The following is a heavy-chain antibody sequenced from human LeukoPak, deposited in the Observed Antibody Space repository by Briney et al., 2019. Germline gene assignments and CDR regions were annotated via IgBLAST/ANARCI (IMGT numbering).Heavy chain of an antibody. CDR2: TGNKVSGYTT. Sequence: PGGSLRLSCAASGSTLSDQYMDWVRQAPGKGLEWVGRTGNKVSGYTTEYAASVKGRFTISRDDSKNSLYLQMNSLKTEDTAVYYCTRGYSGVSVYAFDIWGPGTMVTVSS. CDR3: TRGYSGVSVYAFDI. CDR1: GSTLSDQY. D-gene: IGHD1-26*01. V-gene: IGHV3-72*01. J-gene: IGHJ3*02.